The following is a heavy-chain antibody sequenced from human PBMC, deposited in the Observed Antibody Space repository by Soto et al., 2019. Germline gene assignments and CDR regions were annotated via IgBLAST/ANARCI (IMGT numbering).Heavy chain of an antibody. Sequence: VPLVGSGGGSVQPGGSLRLSCVASGITFSGYWMHWVRQVPGKGLVWVARVDSAGSGTSYADSVKGRFTISRDNAKNTLSLQMDSLRVEDTAVYYCATVFEHWGQGIPVTVSS. CDR2: VDSAGSGT. CDR3: ATVFEH. V-gene: IGHV3-74*01. J-gene: IGHJ4*02. CDR1: GITFSGYW.